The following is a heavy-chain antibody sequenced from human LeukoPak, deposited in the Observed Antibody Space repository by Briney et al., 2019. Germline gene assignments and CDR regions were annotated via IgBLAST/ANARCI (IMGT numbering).Heavy chain of an antibody. D-gene: IGHD6-13*01. J-gene: IGHJ5*02. CDR2: INTNTGNP. CDR3: ARVVAAADPAGDWFDP. CDR1: GYTFTSYA. Sequence: ASVKVSCKASGYTFTSYAMNWVRQAPGQGLEWMGWINTNTGNPTYAQGFTGRFVFSLDTSVSTAYLQISSLKAEDTAVYYCARVVAAADPAGDWFDPWGQGTLVTVSS. V-gene: IGHV7-4-1*02.